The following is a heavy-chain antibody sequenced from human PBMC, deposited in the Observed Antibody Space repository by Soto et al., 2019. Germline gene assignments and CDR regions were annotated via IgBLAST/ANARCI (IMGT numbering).Heavy chain of an antibody. CDR2: IFPGDSDT. V-gene: IGHV5-51*01. D-gene: IGHD3-16*01. CDR3: ARQQGGGFDV. Sequence: ESLKISCKGSGYSFTSYWIGWVRQMPGKGLEWMGIIFPGDSDTRYGPSFQGHITISADKSITTAYLQWTSLKASDTAMYYCARQQGGGFDVWGQGTMVTVSS. J-gene: IGHJ3*01. CDR1: GYSFTSYW.